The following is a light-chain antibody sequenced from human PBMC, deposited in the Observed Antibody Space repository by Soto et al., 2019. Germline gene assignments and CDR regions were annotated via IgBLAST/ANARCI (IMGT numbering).Light chain of an antibody. CDR1: QSIDTW. V-gene: IGKV1-5*03. CDR3: QEYRNDYGT. J-gene: IGKJ1*01. Sequence: DIRMTQSPATLAASVGDRVSITCRASQSIDTWLAWYQQKAGKAPNLLIYKASRLESGVPSRFSGSGSGTEFNLTISSLQPEDFGSYYCQEYRNDYGTFGQGTKVEMK. CDR2: KAS.